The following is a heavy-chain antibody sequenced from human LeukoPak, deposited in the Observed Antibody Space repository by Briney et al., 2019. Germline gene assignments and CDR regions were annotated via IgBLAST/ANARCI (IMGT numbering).Heavy chain of an antibody. CDR3: ARDLETYYDFWSGYGRAADY. CDR1: GFPFNRYS. V-gene: IGHV3-21*01. J-gene: IGHJ4*02. CDR2: ISSGNDYI. Sequence: GGSLRLSCAASGFPFNRYSINWVRQAPGKRLEWVSSISSGNDYIYYADSLKGRFTISRDNAKNSLYLQMNSLRAEDTAVYYCARDLETYYDFWSGYGRAADYWGQGTLVTVSS. D-gene: IGHD3-3*01.